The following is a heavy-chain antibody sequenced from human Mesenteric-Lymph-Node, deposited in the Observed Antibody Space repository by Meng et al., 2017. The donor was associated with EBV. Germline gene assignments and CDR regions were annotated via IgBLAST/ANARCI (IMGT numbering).Heavy chain of an antibody. D-gene: IGHD1-1*01. V-gene: IGHV1-18*01. CDR2: ISTYSGNT. J-gene: IGHJ5*01. CDR3: ATEARSGTFNWFDS. CDR1: GYIFTSYG. Sequence: VQPVQSGAEVKKPGASVKVPCKASGYIFTSYGINWVRQAPGQGLEWMGWISTYSGNTDYAQNFQGRVTMTTDTSTSTAYMELRSLKSDDTAVFYCATEARSGTFNWFDSWGQGTLVTVSS.